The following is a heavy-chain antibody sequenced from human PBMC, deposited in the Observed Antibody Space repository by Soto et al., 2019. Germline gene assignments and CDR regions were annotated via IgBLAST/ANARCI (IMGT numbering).Heavy chain of an antibody. CDR1: GFTFNYYW. V-gene: IGHV3-74*01. Sequence: EVQLVESEGGLVQRGGSLRLSCAASGFTFNYYWMHWVRQAPGQGLVWVSHIHSDGSSTTYADSVKGRFTISRDNAKNTLYLQVNSLGAEDTAVYCCARGDKGGFDLWGQGTTVTVSS. CDR3: ARGDKGGFDL. D-gene: IGHD3-9*01. CDR2: IHSDGSST. J-gene: IGHJ6*02.